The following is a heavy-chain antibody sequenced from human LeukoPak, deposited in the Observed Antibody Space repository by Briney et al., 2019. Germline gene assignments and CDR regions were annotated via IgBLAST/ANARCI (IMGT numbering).Heavy chain of an antibody. D-gene: IGHD3-9*01. CDR2: ISAYNGNT. CDR1: GYTFINYG. Sequence: ASVKVSCKASGYTFINYGISWVRRAPGQGLEWMGWISAYNGNTNYAQKLQGRVTMTTDTSTSTAYMELRSLRSDDTAVYYCARDTPVNYDILTGYYSEGPNQVDPWGQGTLVTVSS. V-gene: IGHV1-18*01. CDR3: ARDTPVNYDILTGYYSEGPNQVDP. J-gene: IGHJ5*02.